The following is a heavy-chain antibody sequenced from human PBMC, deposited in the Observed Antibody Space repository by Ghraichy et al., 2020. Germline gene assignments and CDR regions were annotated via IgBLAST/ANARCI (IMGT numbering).Heavy chain of an antibody. CDR2: ISGSGGST. Sequence: GGSLRLSCAASGFTFSSYAMSWVRQAPGKGLEWVSAISGSGGSTYYADSVKGRFTISRDNSKNTLYLQMNSQRAEDTAVYYCAKDKGGGGDFDYWGQGTLVTVSS. V-gene: IGHV3-23*01. CDR1: GFTFSSYA. D-gene: IGHD3-10*01. CDR3: AKDKGGGGDFDY. J-gene: IGHJ4*02.